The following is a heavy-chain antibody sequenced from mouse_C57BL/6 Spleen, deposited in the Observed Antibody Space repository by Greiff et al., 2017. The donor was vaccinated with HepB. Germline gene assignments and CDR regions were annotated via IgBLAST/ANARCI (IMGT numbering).Heavy chain of an antibody. CDR2: IRSKSNNYAT. CDR1: GFSFNTYA. CDR3: VRDGYYDYFDY. D-gene: IGHD2-3*01. V-gene: IGHV10-1*01. J-gene: IGHJ2*01. Sequence: DVKLQESGGGLVQPKGSLKLSCAASGFSFNTYAMNWVRQAPGKGLEWVARIRSKSNNYATYYADSVKDRFTISRDDSESMLYLQMNNLKTEDTAMYYCVRDGYYDYFDYWGQGTTLTVSS.